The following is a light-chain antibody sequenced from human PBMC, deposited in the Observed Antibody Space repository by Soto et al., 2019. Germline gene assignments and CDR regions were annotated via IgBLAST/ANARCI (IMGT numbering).Light chain of an antibody. Sequence: EIVLTQSPGTLSLSPGERATLSCRTSQSITNNFLAWYQQKPGQAPRLLIYAASSRATGIPDRFSGHGSGTDFTLTISRLEPDDFAVYYCHQYGTSPSTFGGGTKMEIK. CDR2: AAS. CDR1: QSITNNF. V-gene: IGKV3-20*01. CDR3: HQYGTSPST. J-gene: IGKJ4*01.